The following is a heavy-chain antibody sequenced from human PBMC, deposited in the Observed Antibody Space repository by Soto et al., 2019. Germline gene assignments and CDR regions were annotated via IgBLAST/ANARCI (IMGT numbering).Heavy chain of an antibody. J-gene: IGHJ5*02. Sequence: GGSLRLSXAASGFTFSSYAMSWVRQAPGKGLEWVSAISGSGGSTYYADSVKGRFTISRDNSKNTLYLQMNSLRAEDTAVYYCAKDGSMIAVAGTGLDPWGQGTLVTVSS. D-gene: IGHD6-19*01. CDR1: GFTFSSYA. CDR2: ISGSGGST. CDR3: AKDGSMIAVAGTGLDP. V-gene: IGHV3-23*01.